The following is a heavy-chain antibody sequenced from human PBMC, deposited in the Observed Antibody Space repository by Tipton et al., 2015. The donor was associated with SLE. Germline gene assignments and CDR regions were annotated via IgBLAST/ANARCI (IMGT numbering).Heavy chain of an antibody. V-gene: IGHV1-18*01. CDR1: GYNFTNYG. D-gene: IGHD1-14*01. J-gene: IGHJ6*02. CDR3: ARGPSLLQPGYGMDV. CDR2: ISGYNANT. Sequence: QLVQSGAEVKEPGASVTISCKASGYNFTNYGISWVRQAPGQGLQWMAWISGYNANTIYAERVQGRVTLTTDTSTRTAYMELRSLRSDDTAVYYCARGPSLLQPGYGMDVWGQGTTVTVSS.